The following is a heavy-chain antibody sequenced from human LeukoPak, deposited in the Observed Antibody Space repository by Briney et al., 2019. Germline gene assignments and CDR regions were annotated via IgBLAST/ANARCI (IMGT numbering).Heavy chain of an antibody. J-gene: IGHJ4*02. CDR2: ISGSGGST. CDR3: AKPATPSSSWAAKD. Sequence: TGGSLRPSCAASGFTFSYYWMNWVRQAPGKGLEWVSVISGSGGSTYYADSVKGRFTISRDNSKNTLYLQMNSLRAEDTAVYYCAKPATPSSSWAAKDWGQGTLVTVSS. CDR1: GFTFSYYW. D-gene: IGHD6-13*01. V-gene: IGHV3-23*01.